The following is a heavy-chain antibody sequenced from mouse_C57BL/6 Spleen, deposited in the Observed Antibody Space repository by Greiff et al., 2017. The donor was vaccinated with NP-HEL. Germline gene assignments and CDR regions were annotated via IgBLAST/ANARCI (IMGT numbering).Heavy chain of an antibody. D-gene: IGHD1-1*01. CDR3: AKEGYGSSLYAMDY. V-gene: IGHV3-6*01. CDR2: ISYDGSN. Sequence: EVQVVESGPGLVKPSQSLSLTCSVTGYSITSGYYWNWIRQFPGNKLEWMGYISYDGSNNYNPSLKNRISITRDTSKNQFFLKLNSVTTEDTATYYCAKEGYGSSLYAMDYWGQGTSVTVSS. CDR1: GYSITSGYY. J-gene: IGHJ4*01.